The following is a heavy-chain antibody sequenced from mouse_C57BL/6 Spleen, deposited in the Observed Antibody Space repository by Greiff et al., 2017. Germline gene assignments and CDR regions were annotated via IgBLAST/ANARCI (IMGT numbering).Heavy chain of an antibody. V-gene: IGHV14-1*01. D-gene: IGHD1-1*01. CDR3: TPHYYGSSSIFDY. J-gene: IGHJ2*01. Sequence: VQLQQSGAELVRPGASVKLSCTASGFNIKDYYMHWVKQRPEQGLEWIGRIDPEDGATEYAPKFQSKATMTADTSSNTAYLQLSSLTSEDTAVYYCTPHYYGSSSIFDYWGQGTTLTVSS. CDR1: GFNIKDYY. CDR2: IDPEDGAT.